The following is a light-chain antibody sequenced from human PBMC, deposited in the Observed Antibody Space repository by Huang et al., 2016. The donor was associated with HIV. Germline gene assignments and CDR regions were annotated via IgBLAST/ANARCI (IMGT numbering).Light chain of an antibody. CDR1: QSISRF. CDR3: QQSYTTPWT. Sequence: IQMTQSPPSLSASVGDRVTITCRASQSISRFLNWYQQKPGKAPKLRIYTASSLHSGVPSRFSASGSATDFTLTIRSLQPEDFGTYFCQQSYTTPWTFGQGTKVEIK. V-gene: IGKV1-39*01. J-gene: IGKJ1*01. CDR2: TAS.